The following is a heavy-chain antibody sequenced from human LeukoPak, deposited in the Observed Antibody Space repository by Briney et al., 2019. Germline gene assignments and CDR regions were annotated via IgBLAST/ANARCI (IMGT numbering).Heavy chain of an antibody. Sequence: SETLSLTCAVSGGSFSGYYWSWIRQPPGKGLEWIGEINHSGSTNYNPSLKSRVTISVDTSKNQFSLKLSSVTAADTAVYYCARRGGYRRGWFDPWGQGTLVTVSS. D-gene: IGHD3-10*01. CDR2: INHSGST. J-gene: IGHJ5*02. CDR1: GGSFSGYY. V-gene: IGHV4-34*01. CDR3: ARRGGYRRGWFDP.